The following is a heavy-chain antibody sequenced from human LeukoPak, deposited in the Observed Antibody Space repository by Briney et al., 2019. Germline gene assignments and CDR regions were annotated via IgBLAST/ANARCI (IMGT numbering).Heavy chain of an antibody. D-gene: IGHD3-10*01. Sequence: GGSLRLSCAASGFIFNNYAMSWVRQAPGKGLEWVSSISGTGVTAYYADSVKGRFAISRDDSKNTLYLQMSSLRAEDTALYYCAKDQRFGDLDDYRGQGTLVTVSS. CDR2: ISGTGVTA. CDR3: AKDQRFGDLDDY. J-gene: IGHJ4*02. CDR1: GFIFNNYA. V-gene: IGHV3-23*01.